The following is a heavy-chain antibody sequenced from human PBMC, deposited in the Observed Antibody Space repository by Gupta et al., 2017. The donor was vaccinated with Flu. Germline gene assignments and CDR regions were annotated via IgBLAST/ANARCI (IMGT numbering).Heavy chain of an antibody. D-gene: IGHD3-10*01. CDR1: GGSISSYY. J-gene: IGHJ5*02. CDR3: ARHGGSITMVRGVIINWFDP. V-gene: IGHV4-59*08. Sequence: QVQLQESGPGLVKPSETLSLTCTVSGGSISSYYWSWIRQPPGKGLEWIGYIYYSGSTNYNPSLKSRVTISVDTSKNQFSLKLSSVTAADTAVYYCARHGGSITMVRGVIINWFDPWGQGTLVTVS. CDR2: IYYSGST.